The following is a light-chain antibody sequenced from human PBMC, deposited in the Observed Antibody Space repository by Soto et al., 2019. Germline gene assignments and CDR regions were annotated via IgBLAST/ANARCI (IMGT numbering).Light chain of an antibody. CDR1: QSFRGL. CDR3: ERRHIAAIK. CDR2: DAY. J-gene: IGKJ5*01. Sequence: EVVLTQSPVTLSLSPGERATLSCRASQSFRGLLAWYQQKPGQAPRLLIYDAYNRATGIPPRFSGSGSGKDFTITMCSVKAETCALSNYERRHIAAIKFGEGTRLEIK. V-gene: IGKV3-11*01.